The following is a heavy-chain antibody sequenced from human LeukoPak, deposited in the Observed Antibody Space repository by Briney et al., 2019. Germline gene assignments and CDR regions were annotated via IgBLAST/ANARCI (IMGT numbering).Heavy chain of an antibody. V-gene: IGHV3-23*01. CDR3: AKEDTTDMTPLLDY. CDR1: GIIFSSHA. Sequence: GSLRLSCAASGIIFSSHAISWVRQAPGKGLEWVSAISGSGGTTYYADSVKGRFTISRDNSKNTLSLQMNSLRAEDTAVYYCAKEDTTDMTPLLDYWGQGTLVTVSS. CDR2: ISGSGGTT. D-gene: IGHD1-1*01. J-gene: IGHJ4*02.